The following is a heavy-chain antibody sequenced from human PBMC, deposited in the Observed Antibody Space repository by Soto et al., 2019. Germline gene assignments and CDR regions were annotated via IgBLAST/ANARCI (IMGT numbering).Heavy chain of an antibody. D-gene: IGHD3-22*01. V-gene: IGHV1-46*01. CDR2: INPSGGST. J-gene: IGHJ3*02. CDR1: WYTFATYY. CDR3: ERDRGSSGYHDGFDI. Sequence: SWYTFATYYMDWRRHAPGQGLEWMGIINPSGGSTSYAQKFQGRVTMTRDTSTSTVYMELCRLRSEDTAVYYCERDRGSSGYHDGFDIWGQGTMVTVSS.